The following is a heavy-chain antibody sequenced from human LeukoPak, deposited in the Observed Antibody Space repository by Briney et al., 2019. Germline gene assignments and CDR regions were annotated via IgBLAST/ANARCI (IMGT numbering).Heavy chain of an antibody. CDR1: GGSFSGYY. J-gene: IGHJ3*02. CDR2: INHIGST. D-gene: IGHD2-2*01. Sequence: SDTLSLTCAVYGGSFSGYYWSWIRQPPGKGLEWIGEINHIGSTNYNPSLKSRVTISVDTSKNQFSLKLSSVTAADTAVYYCARGGGIVVVPAAMGYAFDIWGQGTMVTVSS. V-gene: IGHV4-34*01. CDR3: ARGGGIVVVPAAMGYAFDI.